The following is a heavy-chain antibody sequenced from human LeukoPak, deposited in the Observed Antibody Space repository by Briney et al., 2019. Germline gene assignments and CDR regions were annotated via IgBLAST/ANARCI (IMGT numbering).Heavy chain of an antibody. CDR1: GFTFSSYA. J-gene: IGHJ4*02. CDR3: AKDSYYDSSGYYYHY. CDR2: ISYDGSNK. Sequence: PGGSLRLSCAASGFTFSSYAMHWVRQAPGKGLEWVAVISYDGSNKYYADSVKGRFTISRDNSKNTLYLQMNSLRAEDTAVYYCAKDSYYDSSGYYYHYWGQGTLVTVSS. D-gene: IGHD3-22*01. V-gene: IGHV3-30-3*01.